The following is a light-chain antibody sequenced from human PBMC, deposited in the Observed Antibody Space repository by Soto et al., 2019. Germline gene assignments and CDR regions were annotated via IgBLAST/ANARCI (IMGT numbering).Light chain of an antibody. CDR1: QSISSW. J-gene: IGKJ1*01. V-gene: IGKV1-5*01. CDR3: QQYNSYSPWT. CDR2: DAS. Sequence: DIQMTQSPSTLSGSVGDRVTITCRASQSISSWLAWYQQTPGKAPKLLIYDASSLESGVPSRFSGSGSGTEFTLTISSLQPDDFATYYCQQYNSYSPWTFGQGTKVDIK.